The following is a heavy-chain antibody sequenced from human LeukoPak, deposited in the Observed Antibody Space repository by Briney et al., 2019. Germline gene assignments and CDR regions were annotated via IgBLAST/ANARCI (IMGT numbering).Heavy chain of an antibody. CDR2: IYYSGST. D-gene: IGHD3-22*01. J-gene: IGHJ6*03. V-gene: IGHV4-59*12. Sequence: SETLSLTCTVSGGSISSYYWSWIRQPPGKGLEWIGYIYYSGSTNYNPSLKSRLTMAVDTSKNQFSLKLRSVTAADTAMYYCARVSGFYYYYMDVWGKGTTVTISS. CDR3: ARVSGFYYYYMDV. CDR1: GGSISSYY.